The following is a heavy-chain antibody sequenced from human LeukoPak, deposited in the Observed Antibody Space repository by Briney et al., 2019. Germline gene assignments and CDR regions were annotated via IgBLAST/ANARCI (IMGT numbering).Heavy chain of an antibody. J-gene: IGHJ4*02. V-gene: IGHV3-30*03. D-gene: IGHD2-15*01. CDR2: TSSDGTSK. CDR1: GFTFSSYG. Sequence: GGSLRLSCAASGFTFSSYGMHWVRQAPGKGLEWVAVTSSDGTSKNYVDSVKGRFTISRDNSKNTVYLQMNSLRGEDTAVYYCVGWSDYWGQGTLVTVSS. CDR3: VGWSDY.